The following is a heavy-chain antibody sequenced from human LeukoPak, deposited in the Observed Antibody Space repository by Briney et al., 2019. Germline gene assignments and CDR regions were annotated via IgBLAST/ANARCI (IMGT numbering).Heavy chain of an antibody. Sequence: PGGSLRLSCAASGFSFSNYNMDWARLAPGKGLQCVSSITSSGSHIFYADSVKGRFTISRDNADNSLYLQMNSLRAEDTAVYFCARDYVGYCSSTSCTTFDYWGQGTPVTVSS. D-gene: IGHD2-2*01. CDR2: ITSSGSHI. CDR3: ARDYVGYCSSTSCTTFDY. J-gene: IGHJ4*02. CDR1: GFSFSNYN. V-gene: IGHV3-21*01.